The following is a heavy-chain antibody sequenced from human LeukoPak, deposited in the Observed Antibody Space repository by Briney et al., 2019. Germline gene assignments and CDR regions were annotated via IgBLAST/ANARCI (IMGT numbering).Heavy chain of an antibody. CDR3: AKEERDSGWYNYYFDY. Sequence: GGSLRLSCAASGFTFSSYGMHWVRQAPGKGLEWVALISYDGSNKYNADSVKGRFTISRDNSKNTLYLQMSSLRAEDTAVYYCAKEERDSGWYNYYFDYWGQGTLVTVSS. V-gene: IGHV3-30*18. J-gene: IGHJ4*02. CDR2: ISYDGSNK. D-gene: IGHD6-19*01. CDR1: GFTFSSYG.